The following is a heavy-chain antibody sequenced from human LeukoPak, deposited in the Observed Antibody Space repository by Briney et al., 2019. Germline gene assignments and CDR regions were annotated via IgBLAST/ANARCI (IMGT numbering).Heavy chain of an antibody. Sequence: ASVKVSCKASGYSFGNFGISWMRQAPGQGLEWMGWIGAYNGNTNYAQKFQGRVIMTTDTSTATAHLELRSLRSDDTAVYYCARGLAAFGRGVDYWGQGTLVTVSS. CDR1: GYSFGNFG. J-gene: IGHJ4*02. CDR2: IGAYNGNT. D-gene: IGHD3-3*02. CDR3: ARGLAAFGRGVDY. V-gene: IGHV1-18*01.